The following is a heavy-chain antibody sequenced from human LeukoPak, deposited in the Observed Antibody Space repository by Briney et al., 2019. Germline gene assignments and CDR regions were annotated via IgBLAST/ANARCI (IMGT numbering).Heavy chain of an antibody. CDR3: ARDGSLLWFGELIY. D-gene: IGHD3-10*01. Sequence: GGSPRLSCAASGFTVSSNYMSWVRQAPGKGLEWVSVIYSGGSTYYADSVKGRFTISRDNSKNTLYLQMNSLRAEDTAVYYCARDGSLLWFGELIYWGQGTLVTVSS. CDR1: GFTVSSNY. CDR2: IYSGGST. V-gene: IGHV3-66*01. J-gene: IGHJ4*02.